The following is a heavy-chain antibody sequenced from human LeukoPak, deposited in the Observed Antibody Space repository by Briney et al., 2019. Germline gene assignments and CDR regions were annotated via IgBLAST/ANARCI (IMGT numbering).Heavy chain of an antibody. CDR3: ARGQDYDFWSGYSPDY. D-gene: IGHD3-3*01. CDR2: IYSSETT. J-gene: IGHJ4*02. CDR1: GGSISSYD. Sequence: SETLSLTCTVSGGSISSYDWSWIRQPPGRGLEWIGNIYSSETTNYNPSLKSRVTISVDTSRNQCSLKLSSVTAADTAVYYCARGQDYDFWSGYSPDYWGQGTLVTVSS. V-gene: IGHV4-59*08.